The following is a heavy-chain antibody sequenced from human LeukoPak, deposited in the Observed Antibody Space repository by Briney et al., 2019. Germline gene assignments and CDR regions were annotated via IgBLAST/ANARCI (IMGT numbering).Heavy chain of an antibody. CDR1: GDSVSSNSAT. Sequence: SQTLSLTCAISGDSVSSNSATWNWIRQSPSRGLEWLGTTYYRSKWYNGYAVSVKSRITINPDTSKNQFSLQLNSVTPEDTAVYYCARENWVAGSLGWFDPWGQGTLVTVSS. CDR3: ARENWVAGSLGWFDP. D-gene: IGHD6-19*01. J-gene: IGHJ5*02. V-gene: IGHV6-1*01. CDR2: TYYRSKWYN.